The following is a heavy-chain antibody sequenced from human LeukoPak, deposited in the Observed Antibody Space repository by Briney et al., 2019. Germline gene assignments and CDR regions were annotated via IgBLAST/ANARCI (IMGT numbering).Heavy chain of an antibody. D-gene: IGHD2-15*01. CDR2: IYSAGST. J-gene: IGHJ4*02. V-gene: IGHV3-53*01. CDR3: ARRAGAYSHPYDY. Sequence: GGSLRLSCTVSGFTVSSNSMSWVRQAPGKGLEWVSFIYSAGSTHYSDSVKGRFTISIDNSKNTLYLQMNSLRVEDTAVYYCARRAGAYSHPYDYWGQGTLVTVSS. CDR1: GFTVSSNS.